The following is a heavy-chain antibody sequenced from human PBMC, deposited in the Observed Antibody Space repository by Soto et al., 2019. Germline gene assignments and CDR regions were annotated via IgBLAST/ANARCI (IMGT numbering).Heavy chain of an antibody. J-gene: IGHJ5*02. CDR2: ISGSGDRI. V-gene: IGHV3-23*01. CDR3: AKDPSNLVVVTGWFDP. Sequence: PGGSLRLSCAGSGFIFSSYAMNWVRQAPGKGLEWVSAISGSGDRIYYADSVKGRFTISRDNSKNTLYLQMNSLRAEDTAIYYCAKDPSNLVVVTGWFDPWGQGTLVTVSS. D-gene: IGHD2-21*02. CDR1: GFIFSSYA.